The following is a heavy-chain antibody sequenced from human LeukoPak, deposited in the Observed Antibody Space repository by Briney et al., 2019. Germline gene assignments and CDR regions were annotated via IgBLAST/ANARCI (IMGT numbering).Heavy chain of an antibody. D-gene: IGHD2-2*01. J-gene: IGHJ4*02. CDR1: GFTFSSYG. CDR2: ISYDGSNK. Sequence: GRSLRLSCAASGFTFSSYGMHWVRQAPGKGLEWVAVISYDGSNKYYADSVKGRFTISRDNSKNTLYLQMNSLRAEDTAVYYCAKVVSRYCSGTSCPEDYWGQGTLVTVSS. V-gene: IGHV3-30*18. CDR3: AKVVSRYCSGTSCPEDY.